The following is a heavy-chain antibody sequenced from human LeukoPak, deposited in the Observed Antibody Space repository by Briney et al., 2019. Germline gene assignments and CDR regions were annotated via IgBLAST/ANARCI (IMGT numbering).Heavy chain of an antibody. CDR1: GGSISSSSYY. J-gene: IGHJ4*02. CDR2: IYYSGST. Sequence: TPSETLSLTCTVSGGSISSSSYYWGWIRQPPGKGLEWIGSIYYSGSTYYNPSLKSRVTISVDTSKNQFSLKLSSVTAADTAVYYCARDGIALESSSYRSLADWGQGTLVTVSS. D-gene: IGHD6-6*01. CDR3: ARDGIALESSSYRSLAD. V-gene: IGHV4-39*07.